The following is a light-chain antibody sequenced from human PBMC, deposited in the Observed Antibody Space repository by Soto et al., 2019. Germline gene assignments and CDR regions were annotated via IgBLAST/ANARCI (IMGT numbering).Light chain of an antibody. V-gene: IGLV1-44*01. J-gene: IGLJ3*02. CDR2: SNN. Sequence: QSVLTQPPSASGTPGQRVTISCSGSSCNIGSNTVNWYQQHPGTAPKLLIYSNNQRPSGVPDRFSGSKSGTSASLAISGLQSEDEDDYYCAAWDDSLNGWVFGGGTKLTVL. CDR1: SCNIGSNT. CDR3: AAWDDSLNGWV.